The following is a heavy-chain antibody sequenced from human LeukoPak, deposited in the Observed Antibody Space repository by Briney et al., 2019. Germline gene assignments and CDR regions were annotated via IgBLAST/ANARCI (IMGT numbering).Heavy chain of an antibody. D-gene: IGHD4-17*01. CDR1: GFTFSSYG. CDR2: ISYDGSNK. CDR3: AKDFYGDYVYYFDY. J-gene: IGHJ4*02. V-gene: IGHV3-30*18. Sequence: GGSLRLSCAASGFTFSSYGLHWVGMAPGKGLEWVAVISYDGSNKYYADSVKGRFPISRDNSKNTLYLQMNSLRAEDTAVYYCAKDFYGDYVYYFDYWGQGTLVTVSS.